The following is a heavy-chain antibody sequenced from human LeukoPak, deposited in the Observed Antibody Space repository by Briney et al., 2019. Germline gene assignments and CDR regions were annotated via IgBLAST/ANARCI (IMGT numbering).Heavy chain of an antibody. V-gene: IGHV3-23*01. CDR3: ARNQQLGGHSYYYYGMDV. CDR1: GFTSIAYA. J-gene: IGHJ6*02. Sequence: GGSLRLSCVGSGFTSIAYALTRARQAPGKGLEWVSGISGGGVTTYYADSVKGRFTISRDNSKNTLYLQMNSLRADDTAIYYCARNQQLGGHSYYYYGMDVWGQGTTVTVSS. D-gene: IGHD3-16*01. CDR2: ISGGGVTT.